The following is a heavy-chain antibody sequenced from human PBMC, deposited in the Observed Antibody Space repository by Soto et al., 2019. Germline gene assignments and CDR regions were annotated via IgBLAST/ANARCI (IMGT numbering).Heavy chain of an antibody. D-gene: IGHD4-4*01. J-gene: IGHJ6*02. V-gene: IGHV1-18*01. CDR2: ISAYNGNT. CDR1: GYTFTSYG. Sequence: AAVKVSCNASGYTFTSYGISWVRQAPGQGLEWMGWISAYNGNTNYAQKLQVRVTMTTDTSTSTAYMELRSLRSDDTAVYYCARDWVMTTVTSYYYYGMDVWGQGTTVTVSS. CDR3: ARDWVMTTVTSYYYYGMDV.